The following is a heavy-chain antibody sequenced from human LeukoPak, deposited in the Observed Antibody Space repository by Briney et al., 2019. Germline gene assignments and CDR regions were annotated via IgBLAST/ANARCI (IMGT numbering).Heavy chain of an antibody. CDR3: AREYNYYDSSGWDAFEI. J-gene: IGHJ3*02. V-gene: IGHV4-59*01. CDR1: GGSMSTYY. Sequence: SEPLSLTCTVSGGSMSTYYWNWIRQPPGKGLEWIGYIYYSGSTNYNPSLTGRVTISVDTSKNQFSLKLSSVTAADTAVYYCAREYNYYDSSGWDAFEIWGQGTMVTVSS. CDR2: IYYSGST. D-gene: IGHD3-22*01.